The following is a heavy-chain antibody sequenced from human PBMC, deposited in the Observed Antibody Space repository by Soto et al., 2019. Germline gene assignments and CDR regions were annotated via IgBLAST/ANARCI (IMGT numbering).Heavy chain of an antibody. V-gene: IGHV3-23*01. J-gene: IGHJ4*02. CDR2: MSRTGDNT. CDR1: GFTFSIYA. CDR3: AKDQSNSNPLYYFDF. Sequence: GGSLRLSCAASGFTFSIYAMTWVRQSPGRGLEWVSSMSRTGDNTYYADSVKGRFTISRDNSKNTLYLQMNSLRAEDTAIYYCAKDQSNSNPLYYFDFWGPGTLVTVSS. D-gene: IGHD3-22*01.